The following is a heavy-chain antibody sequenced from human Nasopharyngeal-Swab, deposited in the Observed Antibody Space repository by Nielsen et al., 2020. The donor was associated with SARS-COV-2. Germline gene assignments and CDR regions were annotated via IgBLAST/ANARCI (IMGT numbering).Heavy chain of an antibody. CDR3: ARAEGYSYGPLIYYYYMDV. J-gene: IGHJ6*03. D-gene: IGHD5-18*01. Sequence: WIRQPPGKGLEWVAVISYDGSNKYYADSVKGRFTISRDISKNTLYLQMNSLRAEDTAVYYCARAEGYSYGPLIYYYYMDVWGKGTTVTVSS. CDR2: ISYDGSNK. V-gene: IGHV3-30-3*01.